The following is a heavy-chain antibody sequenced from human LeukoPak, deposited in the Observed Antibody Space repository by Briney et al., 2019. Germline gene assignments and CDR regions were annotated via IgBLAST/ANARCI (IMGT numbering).Heavy chain of an antibody. V-gene: IGHV3-30*03. D-gene: IGHD6-13*01. CDR1: GFTFSSYG. J-gene: IGHJ4*02. CDR2: VSSDGSIK. Sequence: HPGGSLRLSGVASGFTFSSYGIHWVRQAPGKGLEWVAVVSSDGSIKYNADSVKGRFTISRDTSKNTVYLQMNSLGAEDTAFYYCARGYSSSWLGYFDYWGQGTLVTVSS. CDR3: ARGYSSSWLGYFDY.